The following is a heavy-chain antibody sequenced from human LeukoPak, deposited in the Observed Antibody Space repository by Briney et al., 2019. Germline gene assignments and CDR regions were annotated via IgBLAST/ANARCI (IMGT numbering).Heavy chain of an antibody. V-gene: IGHV4-59*08. D-gene: IGHD3-3*01. CDR2: IYYSGST. CDR1: GDSVIGSY. CDR3: ARNPRGYYKEYYYHMDV. Sequence: SETLSLTCTVSGDSVIGSYWSWIRQPPGKGLEWIGNIYYSGSTNYNPSLKSRVTISADTSKNQFSLKLTSVTAADTAVYYCARNPRGYYKEYYYHMDVWGKGTTVTVSS. J-gene: IGHJ6*03.